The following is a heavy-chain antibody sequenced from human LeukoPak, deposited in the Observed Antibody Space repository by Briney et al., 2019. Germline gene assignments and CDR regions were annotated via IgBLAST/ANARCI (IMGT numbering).Heavy chain of an antibody. D-gene: IGHD4-17*01. CDR2: IYYSGST. CDR1: GGSISSGDYY. V-gene: IGHV4-30-4*01. J-gene: IGHJ4*02. CDR3: ARGYGDYAADY. Sequence: SETLSLTCTVSGGSISSGDYYWSWIRQPPGKGLEWIGYIYYSGSTYYNPSLKSRVTISVDTSKNQFSLKLSSVTAADAAVYYCARGYGDYAADYWGQGTLVTVSS.